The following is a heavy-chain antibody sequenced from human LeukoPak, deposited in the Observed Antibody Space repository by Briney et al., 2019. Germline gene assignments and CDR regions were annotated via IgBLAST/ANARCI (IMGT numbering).Heavy chain of an antibody. V-gene: IGHV3-11*01. Sequence: PGGSLRLSCAASGFTFSDYYMSWIRQAPGKGLEWVSYISSSGSTIYYADSVKGRFTTSRDNAKNSLYLQMNSLGAEDTAVYYCARERDGSGSYIIPYWGQGTLVTVSS. CDR1: GFTFSDYY. D-gene: IGHD3-10*01. CDR3: ARERDGSGSYIIPY. J-gene: IGHJ4*02. CDR2: ISSSGSTI.